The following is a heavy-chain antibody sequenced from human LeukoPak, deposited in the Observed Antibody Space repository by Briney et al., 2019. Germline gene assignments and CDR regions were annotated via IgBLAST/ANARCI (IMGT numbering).Heavy chain of an antibody. CDR3: ARHRSGSSWFAP. D-gene: IGHD6-19*01. Sequence: SETLSLTCTVSGGSISSGSYYWSWIRQPAGKGLEWIGRIYTSGSTNYNPSLKSRVTISVDTSKNQFSLRLSSLTAADTAVYYCARHRSGSSWFAPWGQGTLVTVSS. V-gene: IGHV4-61*02. CDR1: GGSISSGSYY. J-gene: IGHJ5*02. CDR2: IYTSGST.